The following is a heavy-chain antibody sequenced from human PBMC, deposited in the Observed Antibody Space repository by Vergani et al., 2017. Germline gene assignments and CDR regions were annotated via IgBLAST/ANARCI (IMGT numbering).Heavy chain of an antibody. CDR1: GGTFSSYA. V-gene: IGHV1-69*05. CDR3: ARDTAGCSSTSCYDIWFDP. J-gene: IGHJ5*02. D-gene: IGHD2-2*01. Sequence: QVQLVQSGAEVKKPGSSVKVSCKASGGTFSSYAISWVRQAPGQGLEWMGGIIPIFGTANYAQKLQGRVTMTTDTSTSTAYMELRSLRSDDTAVYYCARDTAGCSSTSCYDIWFDPWGQGTLVTVSS. CDR2: IIPIFGTA.